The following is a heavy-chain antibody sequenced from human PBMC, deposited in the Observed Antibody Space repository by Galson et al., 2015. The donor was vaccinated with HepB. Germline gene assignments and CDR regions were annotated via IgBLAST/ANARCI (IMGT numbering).Heavy chain of an antibody. V-gene: IGHV3-23*01. J-gene: IGHJ6*02. Sequence: LRLSCAASGFTSSTYAGFWVRQAPGKGLDWVSGISGSGAGTYYADSVKGRFTISRDNSKNMIYLQMNSLRVEDTAVYYCAKEYSGFHGASYVYYGIDVWGRGTTVSVSS. CDR2: ISGSGAGT. CDR3: AKEYSGFHGASYVYYGIDV. CDR1: GFTSSTYA. D-gene: IGHD6-19*01.